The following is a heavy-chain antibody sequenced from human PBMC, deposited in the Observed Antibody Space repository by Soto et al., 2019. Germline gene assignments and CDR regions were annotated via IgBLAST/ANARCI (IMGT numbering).Heavy chain of an antibody. V-gene: IGHV3-23*01. Sequence: GRSLRLSCAASGFTFSSYAMSWVRQAPGKGLEWVSAISGSGGSTYYADSVKGRFTISRDNSKNTLYLQMNSLRAEDTAVYYCAKDAGYCSSTSCYGIDYWGQGTLVTVSS. CDR2: ISGSGGST. CDR1: GFTFSSYA. J-gene: IGHJ4*02. CDR3: AKDAGYCSSTSCYGIDY. D-gene: IGHD2-2*01.